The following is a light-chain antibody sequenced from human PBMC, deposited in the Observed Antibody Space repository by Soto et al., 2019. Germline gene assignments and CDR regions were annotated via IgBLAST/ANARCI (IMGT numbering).Light chain of an antibody. CDR2: DVS. V-gene: IGLV2-14*03. J-gene: IGLJ3*02. CDR3: SSFTDTGTVM. CDR1: SSDVGAHHS. Sequence: ALTPPASVSGSPGQSFTISCTGTSSDVGAHHSVSWYQQHPGKAPKLIIFDVSNRPSGVSNRFSGSKSGNTASLTISGLHAEDDADYYCSSFTDTGTVMFGGGTKLTVL.